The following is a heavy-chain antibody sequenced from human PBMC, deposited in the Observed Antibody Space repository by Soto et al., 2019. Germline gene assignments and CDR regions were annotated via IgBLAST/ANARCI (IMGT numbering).Heavy chain of an antibody. D-gene: IGHD2-2*02. CDR1: GFGFAGKT. V-gene: IGHV3-30-3*01. Sequence: GGSLRLSCAASGFGFAGKTMYWVRQAPGRGLEWVALIAPDGSQIYYADSVKGRFTISRDNSKNTLYLQMDSLRAEDTSLYLCATDIHATWLSNSWGQGTLVTVSS. CDR2: IAPDGSQI. CDR3: ATDIHATWLSNS. J-gene: IGHJ5*02.